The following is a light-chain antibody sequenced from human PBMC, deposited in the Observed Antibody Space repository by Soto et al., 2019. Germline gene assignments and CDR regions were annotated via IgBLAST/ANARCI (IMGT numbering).Light chain of an antibody. CDR1: QSVSSD. CDR2: GAS. V-gene: IGKV3-15*01. J-gene: IGKJ1*01. CDR3: QQYNNWPPWT. Sequence: EIVMTQSPATLSVSPGERATFSCRASQSVSSDLAWYQQKPGQAPRLLIYGASTRATGIPARFSGSGSGTEFTLTISILQSEDFAVYYCQQYNNWPPWTFGQGTKVEIK.